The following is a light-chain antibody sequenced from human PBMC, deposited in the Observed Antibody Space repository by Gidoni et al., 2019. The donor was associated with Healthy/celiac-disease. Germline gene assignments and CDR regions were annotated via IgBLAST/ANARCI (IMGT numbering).Light chain of an antibody. Sequence: QSVLTQPPSASGTPGQRVTISCSGSSSNIGSNYVYWYQQLPGTAPKLLIYRNNQRPSGVPDRFSGSKSGTSASLAISGLRSEDEADYYCAAWDDSLSGRVFGGGTKLXVX. CDR3: AAWDDSLSGRV. V-gene: IGLV1-47*01. J-gene: IGLJ3*02. CDR1: SSNIGSNY. CDR2: RNN.